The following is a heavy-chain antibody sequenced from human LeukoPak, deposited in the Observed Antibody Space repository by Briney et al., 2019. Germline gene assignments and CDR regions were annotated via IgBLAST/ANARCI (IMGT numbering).Heavy chain of an antibody. Sequence: ASVKVSCKASGGTFSSYAISWVRQAPGQGLEWMGGIIPIFGTANYAQKFQGRVTITADESTSTAYMELSSLRSEDTAVYYCARDSGVTMVRGVIINQYFDYWGQGTLVTVSS. V-gene: IGHV1-69*13. D-gene: IGHD3-10*01. J-gene: IGHJ4*02. CDR2: IIPIFGTA. CDR1: GGTFSSYA. CDR3: ARDSGVTMVRGVIINQYFDY.